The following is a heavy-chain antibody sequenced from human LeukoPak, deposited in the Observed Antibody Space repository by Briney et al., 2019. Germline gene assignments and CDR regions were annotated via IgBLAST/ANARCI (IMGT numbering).Heavy chain of an antibody. D-gene: IGHD6-13*01. V-gene: IGHV3-73*01. Sequence: GGSLRLSCAASGFTFSGSAMHWVRQASGKGLEWVGRIRRKANSYATAYAASVKGRFTISRDDSKNTAYLQMNSLKTEDTAVYYCTRVLSDSSSAKFDYWGQGTLVTVSS. CDR2: IRRKANSYAT. J-gene: IGHJ4*02. CDR1: GFTFSGSA. CDR3: TRVLSDSSSAKFDY.